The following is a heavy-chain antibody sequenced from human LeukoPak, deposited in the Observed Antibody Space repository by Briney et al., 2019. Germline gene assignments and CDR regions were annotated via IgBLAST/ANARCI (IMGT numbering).Heavy chain of an antibody. V-gene: IGHV4-39*01. CDR1: DGSISSSSFY. CDR3: VGEEYGTGSYYKSSD. D-gene: IGHD3-10*01. Sequence: SETLSLTCTVSDGSISSSSFYWGWIRQPPGKGLEWIGSMYYIGTTYYNPSLESRVTTILDTSKNLCSMKLRSVTAADTAVYYCVGEEYGTGSYYKSSDWGQGTLVTVSS. CDR2: MYYIGTT. J-gene: IGHJ4*02.